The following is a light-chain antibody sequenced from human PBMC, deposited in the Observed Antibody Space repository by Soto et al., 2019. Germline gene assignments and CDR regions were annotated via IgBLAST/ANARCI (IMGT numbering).Light chain of an antibody. V-gene: IGKV1-6*01. Sequence: AIQMTQSPSSLSASVGDRVTITCRASQGIRNDLGWYQQKPGRAPKILIYAASSLQSWVPSRFSGSGSGTDFTLTISSLQPEDFATYYCLQDYNYPRTFGQGTKVDIK. CDR2: AAS. CDR3: LQDYNYPRT. CDR1: QGIRND. J-gene: IGKJ1*01.